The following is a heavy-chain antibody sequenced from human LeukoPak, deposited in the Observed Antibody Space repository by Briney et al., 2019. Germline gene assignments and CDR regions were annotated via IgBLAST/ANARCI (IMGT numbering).Heavy chain of an antibody. V-gene: IGHV3-53*01. J-gene: IGHJ2*01. D-gene: IGHD3-3*01. Sequence: GGSLRLSCAASGLAFSTNWMSWVRQAPGKKPEWVSDIYSDGTTFYADSVKGRFTISRDNSKNTLYLQMNSLRAEDTAVYHCARYDFILISYFDLWGRGALVTVSS. CDR1: GLAFSTNW. CDR2: IYSDGTT. CDR3: ARYDFILISYFDL.